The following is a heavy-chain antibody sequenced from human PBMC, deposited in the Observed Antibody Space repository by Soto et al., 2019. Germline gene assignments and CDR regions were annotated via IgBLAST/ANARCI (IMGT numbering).Heavy chain of an antibody. CDR1: GFTFSSRW. J-gene: IGHJ4*02. CDR2: IKQDENGK. CDR3: ATHDGPAATGLVLDF. V-gene: IGHV3-7*02. Sequence: EVQLLESGGGVVQPGGSLRLSCEASGFTFSSRWMIWVRQGPGKGLEWVANIKQDENGKDYVDSVKGRFTISRANAKSALYLQMNSLRAEDTAVYYCATHDGPAATGLVLDFCGQGTLVTVYS. D-gene: IGHD6-13*01.